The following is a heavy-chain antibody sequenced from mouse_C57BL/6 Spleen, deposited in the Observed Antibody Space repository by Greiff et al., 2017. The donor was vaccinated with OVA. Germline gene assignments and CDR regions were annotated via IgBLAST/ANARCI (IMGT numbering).Heavy chain of an antibody. D-gene: IGHD1-1*01. CDR3: ARDSDYYGNGYAIDY. V-gene: IGHV3-6*01. Sequence: VQLKQSGPGLVKPSQSLSLTCSVTGYSITSGYYWNWIRQFPGNKLEWMGYISYDGSNNYNPSFKNRNSITSDTSKNQFFLKLNSVTTEDTATYYFARDSDYYGNGYAIDYWGQGTSVTVSS. J-gene: IGHJ4*01. CDR1: GYSITSGYY. CDR2: ISYDGSN.